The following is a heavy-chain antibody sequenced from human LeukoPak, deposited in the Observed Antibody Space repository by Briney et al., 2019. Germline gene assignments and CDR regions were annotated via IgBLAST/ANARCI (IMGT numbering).Heavy chain of an antibody. D-gene: IGHD2/OR15-2a*01. V-gene: IGHV3-11*01. J-gene: IGHJ6*02. CDR3: ARDLNTGMDV. Sequence: GGSLSLSCAASGFTFSDYYINWIRQAPGKGLEWLSYISGNGRFIEYADSVKGRSTISRDNAQNLLYLQMNSLRAEDTAIYYCARDLNTGMDVWGRGTTVTVSS. CDR2: ISGNGRFI. CDR1: GFTFSDYY.